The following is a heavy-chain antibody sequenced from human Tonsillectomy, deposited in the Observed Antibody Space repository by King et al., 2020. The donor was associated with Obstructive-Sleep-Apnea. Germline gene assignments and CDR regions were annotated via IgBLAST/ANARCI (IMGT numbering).Heavy chain of an antibody. CDR3: ARRDGYNEFPYWYFDL. CDR2: IYYSVST. D-gene: IGHD5-24*01. J-gene: IGHJ2*01. Sequence: VQLQESGPGLVKPSQTLSLTCTVSGGSISSGDYYWSWIRQPPGKGLEWIGYIYYSVSTYYNPSLKSPVTISVDTSKNQFSLKLSSVTAADTAVYYCARRDGYNEFPYWYFDLWGRGTLVTVSS. V-gene: IGHV4-30-4*01. CDR1: GGSISSGDYY.